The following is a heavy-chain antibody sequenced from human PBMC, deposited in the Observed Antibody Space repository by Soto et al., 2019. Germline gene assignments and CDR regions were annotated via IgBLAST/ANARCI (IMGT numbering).Heavy chain of an antibody. CDR2: IYYSGST. V-gene: IGHV4-59*01. CDR1: GGSISSYY. Sequence: SETLSLTCTVSGGSISSYYWSWIRQPPGKGLEWIGYIYYSGSTNYNPSLKSRVTISVDTSKNQFSLKLSSVTAADTAVYYCARTYSGTYYYYGMDVWGQGTTVTVSS. CDR3: ARTYSGTYYYYGMDV. J-gene: IGHJ6*02. D-gene: IGHD1-26*01.